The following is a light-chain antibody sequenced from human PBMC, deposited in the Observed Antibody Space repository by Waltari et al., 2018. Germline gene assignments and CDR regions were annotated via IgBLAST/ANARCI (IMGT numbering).Light chain of an antibody. Sequence: DIHMTQSPSSLSASVGDGVTITCRASQSITDSLNWYQQKPGKAPKLLICAASNLQNGVPSRFSGSGSGTDFTLTINSLQPEDFATYYSQQSYTTVRTFGLGTKVEI. CDR3: QQSYTTVRT. CDR1: QSITDS. CDR2: AAS. J-gene: IGKJ1*01. V-gene: IGKV1-39*01.